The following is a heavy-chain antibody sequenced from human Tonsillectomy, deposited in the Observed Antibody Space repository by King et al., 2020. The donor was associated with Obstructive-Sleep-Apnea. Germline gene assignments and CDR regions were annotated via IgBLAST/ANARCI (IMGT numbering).Heavy chain of an antibody. CDR2: ICSSSRYI. CDR1: GFTFSSYS. V-gene: IGHV3-21*01. D-gene: IGHD7-27*01. J-gene: IGHJ4*02. Sequence: VQLVESGGGLVKPGGSLRLSCAASGFTFSSYSINWVRQAPGKGREGVSAICSSSRYISYADSVTGRFNIPRDNAKNSLYLQMNSLRAEDTAVYYWAREIVTGYFDYWGQGTLVTVSS. CDR3: AREIVTGYFDY.